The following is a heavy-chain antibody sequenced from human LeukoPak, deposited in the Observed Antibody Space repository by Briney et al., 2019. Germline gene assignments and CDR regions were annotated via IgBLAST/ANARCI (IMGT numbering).Heavy chain of an antibody. CDR1: GFTFSSCG. V-gene: IGHV3-30*02. J-gene: IGHJ4*02. Sequence: QTGGSLRLSCAATGFTFSSCGMHWVRQAPGKGLEWVAFIRYDGSNKYYADSVKGRFTISRDNSKNTLYLQMNSLRAEDTAVYYCANSLRALRFLEWLLDYWGQGTLVTVSS. CDR2: IRYDGSNK. CDR3: ANSLRALRFLEWLLDY. D-gene: IGHD3-3*01.